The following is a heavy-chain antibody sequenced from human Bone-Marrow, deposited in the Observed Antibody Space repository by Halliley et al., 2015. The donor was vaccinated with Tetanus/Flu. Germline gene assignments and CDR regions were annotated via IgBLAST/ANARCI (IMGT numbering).Heavy chain of an antibody. Sequence: QLVQSGGGLIQPGGSLRLSCAASGFTVSSNYMSWVRQAPGKGLEWVSVIYSGGSTYYADSVKGRFTISRDNSKNTLYLQMNSLRAEDTAVYYCARERGQAYSYDPDWYFDLWGRGTLVTVSS. J-gene: IGHJ2*01. V-gene: IGHV3-53*01. D-gene: IGHD5-18*01. CDR1: GFTVSSNY. CDR2: IYSGGST. CDR3: ARERGQAYSYDPDWYFDL.